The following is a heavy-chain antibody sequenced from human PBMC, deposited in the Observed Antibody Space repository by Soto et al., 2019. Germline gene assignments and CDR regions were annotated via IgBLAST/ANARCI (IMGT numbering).Heavy chain of an antibody. CDR2: ISGSGGST. D-gene: IGHD1-26*01. Sequence: PGGSLRLSCAASGFTFSSYAMSWVRQPPGKGLEWVSAISGSGGSTYYADSVKGRFTISRDNSKNTPYLQRKGLRAEDTAVYYCASKWEAKPCGAFDIWGQGTMVTV. CDR1: GFTFSSYA. V-gene: IGHV3-23*01. J-gene: IGHJ3*02. CDR3: ASKWEAKPCGAFDI.